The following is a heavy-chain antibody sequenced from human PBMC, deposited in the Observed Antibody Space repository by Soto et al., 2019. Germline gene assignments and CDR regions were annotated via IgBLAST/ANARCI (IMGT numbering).Heavy chain of an antibody. CDR3: ARDLAAAADMNWFDP. CDR2: IYYSGST. D-gene: IGHD6-13*01. V-gene: IGHV4-31*03. J-gene: IGHJ5*02. CDR1: GGSISSGGYY. Sequence: QVQLQESGPGLVKPSQTLSLTCTVSGGSISSGGYYWSWIRQHPGKGLAWIGYIYYSGSTYYNPSLKSRVTISVDTSKHQFSLKLSSVTAADTAVYYCARDLAAAADMNWFDPWGQGTLVTVSS.